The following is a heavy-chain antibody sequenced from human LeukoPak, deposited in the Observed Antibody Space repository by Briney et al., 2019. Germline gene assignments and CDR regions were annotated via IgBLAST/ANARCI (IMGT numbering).Heavy chain of an antibody. D-gene: IGHD5-12*01. CDR2: INQGGSVK. CDR1: GFSFRDFW. V-gene: IGHV3-7*01. CDR3: ARFGYSGWNLEY. Sequence: GGSLRLSCAASGFSFRDFWMTWVRQAPGKGLEWVANINQGGSVKYYVDSVKGRFTISRDDAESSLYVQMNSLRDEDTAVYHCARFGYSGWNLEYWGQGTLVTVSS. J-gene: IGHJ4*02.